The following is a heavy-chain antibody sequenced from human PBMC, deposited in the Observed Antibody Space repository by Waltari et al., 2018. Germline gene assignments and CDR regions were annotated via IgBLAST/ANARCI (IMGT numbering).Heavy chain of an antibody. Sequence: QVQLVQSGAEVKKPGSSVTVSCKASGGTFSSSAISWVRQAPGQGLEWMGGIIPIFGTANYAQKFQGRVTITADESTSTAYMELSSLRSEDTAVYYCARDREAVAGTAIWGQGTLVTVSS. CDR3: ARDREAVAGTAI. D-gene: IGHD6-19*01. CDR2: IIPIFGTA. CDR1: GGTFSSSA. V-gene: IGHV1-69*13. J-gene: IGHJ4*02.